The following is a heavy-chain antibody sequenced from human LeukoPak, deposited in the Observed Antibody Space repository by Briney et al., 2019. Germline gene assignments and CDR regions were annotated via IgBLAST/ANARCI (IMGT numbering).Heavy chain of an antibody. D-gene: IGHD2-15*01. J-gene: IGHJ4*02. CDR1: GFTFGDYA. CDR3: TRDLDLGYCSGGSCYPFDY. CDR2: IRSKAYGGTT. V-gene: IGHV3-49*03. Sequence: GGSLRLSCTASGFTFGDYAMSWFHQAPGKGLEWVGFIRSKAYGGTTEHAASVKGRFIISRDDSKSIAYLQMNSLKTEDTAVYYCTRDLDLGYCSGGSCYPFDYWGQGTLVTVSS.